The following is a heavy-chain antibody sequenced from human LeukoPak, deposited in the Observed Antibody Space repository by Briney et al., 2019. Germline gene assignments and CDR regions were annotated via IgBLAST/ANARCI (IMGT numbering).Heavy chain of an antibody. CDR1: GGTFSSYA. D-gene: IGHD3-22*01. CDR3: ARGGYYYGRFDY. Sequence: GASVKVSCKASGGTFSSYAISWVRQAPGRGLEWMGGIIPIFGTANYAQKFQGRVTITTDESTSTAYMELSSLRSEDTAVYYCARGGYYYGRFDYWGQGTLVTVSS. J-gene: IGHJ4*02. CDR2: IIPIFGTA. V-gene: IGHV1-69*05.